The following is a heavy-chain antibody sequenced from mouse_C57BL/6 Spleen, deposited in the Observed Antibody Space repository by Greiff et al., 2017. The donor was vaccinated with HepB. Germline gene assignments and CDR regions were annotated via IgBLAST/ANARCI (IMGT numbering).Heavy chain of an antibody. Sequence: QVQLQQSGPELVKPGASVKISCKASGYAFSSSWMNWVKQRPGKGLEWIGRIYPGDGDTNYNGKFKGKATLTADKSSSTAYMQLSSLTSEASAVYFCARSTWDYWGQGTTLTVSS. J-gene: IGHJ2*01. CDR2: IYPGDGDT. CDR3: ARSTWDY. V-gene: IGHV1-82*01. CDR1: GYAFSSSW.